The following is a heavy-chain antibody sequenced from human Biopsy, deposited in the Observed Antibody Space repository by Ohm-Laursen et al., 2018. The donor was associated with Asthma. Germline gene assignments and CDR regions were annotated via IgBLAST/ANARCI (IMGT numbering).Heavy chain of an antibody. CDR2: VNTGNGDT. V-gene: IGHV1-3*04. Sequence: ASVKVSCNASGYNFISFAIHWLRQAPGQRLEWMGWVNTGNGDTKYSQKFQGRVTITRDTSASTAYMELRSLRSEDTATYYCARTYYDFLTGQVKDVFGVWGQGTMVTVSS. D-gene: IGHD3-9*01. CDR1: GYNFISFA. J-gene: IGHJ3*01. CDR3: ARTYYDFLTGQVKDVFGV.